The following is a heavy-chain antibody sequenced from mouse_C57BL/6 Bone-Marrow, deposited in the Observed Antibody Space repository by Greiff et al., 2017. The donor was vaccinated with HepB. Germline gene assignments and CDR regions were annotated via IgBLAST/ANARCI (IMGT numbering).Heavy chain of an antibody. CDR1: GFSLTSYG. CDR3: AREAAQATSYDFDY. D-gene: IGHD3-2*02. Sequence: QVHVKQSGPGLVQPSQSLSITCTVSGFSLTSYGVHWVRQSPGKGLEWLGVIWSGGSTDYNAAFISRLSISKDNSKSQVFFKMNSLQADDTAIYYCAREAAQATSYDFDYWGQGTTLTVSS. J-gene: IGHJ2*01. V-gene: IGHV2-2*01. CDR2: IWSGGST.